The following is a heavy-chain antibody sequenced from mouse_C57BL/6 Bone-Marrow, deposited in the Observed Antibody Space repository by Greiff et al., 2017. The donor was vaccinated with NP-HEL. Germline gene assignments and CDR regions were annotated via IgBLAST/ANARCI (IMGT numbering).Heavy chain of an antibody. CDR2: INPCGGYT. CDR1: GYTFTSYT. CDR3: AREGGYHGDFDY. D-gene: IGHD2-2*01. J-gene: IGHJ2*01. Sequence: QVQLQQSGAELARPGASVKMSCKASGYTFTSYTMHWVKQRPGQGLEWIGYINPCGGYTKYNQKFKDKATLTADKSSSTAYMQLSSLTSEDAAGDYCAREGGYHGDFDYWGQGTTLTVSS. V-gene: IGHV1-4*01.